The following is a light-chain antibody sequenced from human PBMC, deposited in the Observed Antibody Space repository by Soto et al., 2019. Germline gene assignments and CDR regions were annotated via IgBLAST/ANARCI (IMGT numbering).Light chain of an antibody. V-gene: IGKV1-33*01. CDR1: QGISNF. J-gene: IGKJ4*01. Sequence: DMQMTQSPSSLSASVGDRVTIACRASQGISNFLAWYQHKPGKAPKILIYDASTLETGVPSRFSGSGSGTDFTFTISSLQPEDIATYYCLQFHNLPTFGRGTKVDIK. CDR2: DAS. CDR3: LQFHNLPT.